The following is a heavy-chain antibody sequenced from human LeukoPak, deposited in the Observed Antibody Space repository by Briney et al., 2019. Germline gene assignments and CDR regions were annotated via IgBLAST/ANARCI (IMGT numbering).Heavy chain of an antibody. J-gene: IGHJ4*02. D-gene: IGHD1-26*01. CDR3: ARRVYSGSYYLDY. CDR1: GHTLSELS. CDR2: FNPEDGEA. Sequence: ASVKVSCKVSGHTLSELSIHWVRQAPGKGLEWMGRFNPEDGEAISAQKFQGRVTMTRDTSISTAYMDLSRLRSDDTAMYYCARRVYSGSYYLDYWGQGTLVTVSS. V-gene: IGHV1-24*01.